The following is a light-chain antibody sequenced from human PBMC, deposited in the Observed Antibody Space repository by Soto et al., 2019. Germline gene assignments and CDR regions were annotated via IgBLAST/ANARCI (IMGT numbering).Light chain of an antibody. CDR2: EVS. Sequence: QSALTQPASVSGSPGQSITISCTGTSSDVGGYNYVSWYQQHPGKAPKLVIYEVSNRPSGVSNRFSGSKSGNTASLTISGLQAEDEADYYCSSYTSSRIVVFGGGTELTVL. CDR1: SSDVGGYNY. J-gene: IGLJ2*01. V-gene: IGLV2-14*01. CDR3: SSYTSSRIVV.